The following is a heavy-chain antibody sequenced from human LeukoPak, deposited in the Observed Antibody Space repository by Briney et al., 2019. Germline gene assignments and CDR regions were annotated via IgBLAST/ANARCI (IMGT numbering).Heavy chain of an antibody. CDR1: GGSISSGDYY. J-gene: IGHJ4*02. CDR2: IYYSGST. D-gene: IGHD6-13*01. CDR3: ARDFGYSSSWYAAFAD. V-gene: IGHV4-30-4*01. Sequence: SETLSLTCTVSGGSISSGDYYWSWIRQPPGKGLEWIGYIYYSGSTYYNPSLKSRVTISVDTSKNQFSLKLSSVTAADTAVYYCARDFGYSSSWYAAFADWGQGTLVTVSS.